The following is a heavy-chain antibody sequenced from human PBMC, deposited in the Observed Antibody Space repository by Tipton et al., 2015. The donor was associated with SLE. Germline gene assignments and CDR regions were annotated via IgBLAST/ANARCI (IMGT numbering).Heavy chain of an antibody. D-gene: IGHD1-26*01. Sequence: TLSLTCTGSGYSISRGNHWGWIRQPPGQGLEWIGSINRSGGTYHNTSLKSRVFMSLDTSNNQFSLNLDSLTAADTAVYYCARAWDVLPADLWASDNWFDPWGQGTLVTVSS. CDR1: GYSISRGNH. V-gene: IGHV4-38-2*02. CDR2: INRSGGT. CDR3: ARAWDVLPADLWASDNWFDP. J-gene: IGHJ5*02.